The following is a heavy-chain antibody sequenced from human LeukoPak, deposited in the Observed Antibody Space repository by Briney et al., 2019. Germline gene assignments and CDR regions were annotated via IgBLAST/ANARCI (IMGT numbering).Heavy chain of an antibody. D-gene: IGHD3-22*01. Sequence: HPGGSLRLSCAASGFTFSSYAMSWVRQAPGKGLEWVSAISGSGGSTYYADSVKGRFTISRDNSKNTLYLQMNSLRAEDTAVYYCAKDLGLPGYDSSGSGLDYWGQGTLVTVSS. CDR1: GFTFSSYA. CDR3: AKDLGLPGYDSSGSGLDY. V-gene: IGHV3-23*01. J-gene: IGHJ4*02. CDR2: ISGSGGST.